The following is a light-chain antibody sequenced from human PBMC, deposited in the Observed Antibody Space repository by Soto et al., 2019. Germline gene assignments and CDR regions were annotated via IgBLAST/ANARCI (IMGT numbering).Light chain of an antibody. Sequence: EIVLTQSPGTLSLSPGGRATLSCRPSQSVSSSYLAWYQQKPGQAPRLLIYGASSRATGIPDRFSGSGSGTDFTLTISRLEPEDFAVYYCQQYGRSLTFGGGTKVDIK. CDR1: QSVSSSY. CDR3: QQYGRSLT. J-gene: IGKJ4*01. CDR2: GAS. V-gene: IGKV3-20*01.